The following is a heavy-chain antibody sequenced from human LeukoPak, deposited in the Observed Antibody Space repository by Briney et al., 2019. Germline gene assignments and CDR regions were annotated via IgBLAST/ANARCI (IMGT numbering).Heavy chain of an antibody. CDR3: ARDLRGYSYGHYYYYMDV. D-gene: IGHD5-18*01. CDR2: IYHSGST. Sequence: PSETLSLTCTVSGYSISSGYYWGWIRQPPGKGLEWIGSIYHSGSTYYNPSLKSRVTISVDTSKNQFSLKLSSVTAADTAVYYCARDLRGYSYGHYYYYMDVWGKGTTVTVSS. J-gene: IGHJ6*03. V-gene: IGHV4-38-2*02. CDR1: GYSISSGYY.